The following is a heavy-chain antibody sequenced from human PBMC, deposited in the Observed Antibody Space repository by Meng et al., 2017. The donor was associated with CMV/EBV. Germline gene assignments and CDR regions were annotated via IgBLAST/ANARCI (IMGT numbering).Heavy chain of an antibody. CDR1: GYTFTGNY. CDR2: INPNSGGP. V-gene: IGHV1-2*06. CDR3: ARASESNN. J-gene: IGHJ4*02. Sequence: VKVSCKASGYTFTGNYIHWVRQAPGQGLEWMGRINPNSGGPNYAQKFQGRVTLTRNTSINTAYLELSSLRSDDTAVYYCARASESNNWGQGTLVTVSS.